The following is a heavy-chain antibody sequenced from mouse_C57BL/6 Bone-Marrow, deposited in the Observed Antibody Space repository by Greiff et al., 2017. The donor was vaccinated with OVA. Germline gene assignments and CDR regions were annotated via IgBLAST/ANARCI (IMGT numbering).Heavy chain of an antibody. CDR2: IDPSDSYT. D-gene: IGHD1-1*01. CDR3: ARDGSSLYYFDY. J-gene: IGHJ2*01. Sequence: VQLQQPGAELVRPGTSVKLSCKASGYTFTSYWMHWVKQRPGQGLEWIGVIDPSDSYTNYNQKFKGKSTLTVDKSSSTAYMQLSSLTSEDSAVYYCARDGSSLYYFDYWGQGTTLTVSS. CDR1: GYTFTSYW. V-gene: IGHV1-59*01.